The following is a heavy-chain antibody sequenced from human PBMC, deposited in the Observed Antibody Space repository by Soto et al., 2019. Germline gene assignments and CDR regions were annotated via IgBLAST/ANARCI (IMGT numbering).Heavy chain of an antibody. V-gene: IGHV1-69*13. CDR1: GGTFSSYA. Sequence: SVKVSCKASGGTFSSYAISWVRQAPGKGLEWMGGIIPIFGTANYAQKFHGRVTITADESTSTAYMELSSLRSEDTAVYYCARGGEWGYCSGGSCYYFDYWGPGTLVTVSS. D-gene: IGHD2-15*01. CDR3: ARGGEWGYCSGGSCYYFDY. J-gene: IGHJ4*02. CDR2: IIPIFGTA.